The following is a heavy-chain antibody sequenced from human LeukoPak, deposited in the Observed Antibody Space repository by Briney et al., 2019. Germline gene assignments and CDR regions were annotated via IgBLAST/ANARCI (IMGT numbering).Heavy chain of an antibody. CDR3: ARDRFYSRSGSYQIFDS. CDR1: GGSISSASYY. J-gene: IGHJ4*02. D-gene: IGHD3-10*01. Sequence: PSETLSLTCTVSGGSISSASYYWSWIRQPAGKGLEWIGRIYTSGSTNYSPSLRSRVTISVDTSKNEFSLKLSSVTAADTAVYYCARDRFYSRSGSYQIFDSWGQGTLVTVSS. V-gene: IGHV4-61*02. CDR2: IYTSGST.